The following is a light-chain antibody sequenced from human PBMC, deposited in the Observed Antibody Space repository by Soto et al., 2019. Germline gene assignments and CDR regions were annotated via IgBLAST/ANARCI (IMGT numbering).Light chain of an antibody. V-gene: IGLV1-44*01. CDR1: SSNIGTSS. CDR2: TTN. CDR3: AAWDDSLNGHV. Sequence: QSVLTQPHSASGTPGQRVTISCSGSSSNIGTSSVHWFQQLPGTAPKLLISTTNQRPSGVPERFSGSKSGTSASLAISGLQSEDGADYYCAAWDDSLNGHVFGTGTRSPS. J-gene: IGLJ1*01.